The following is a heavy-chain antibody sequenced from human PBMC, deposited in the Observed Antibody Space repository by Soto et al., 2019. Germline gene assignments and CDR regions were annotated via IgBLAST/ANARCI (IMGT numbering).Heavy chain of an antibody. CDR1: GASVNSGGYY. D-gene: IGHD3-10*01. CDR2: IYFSGST. J-gene: IGHJ4*02. CDR3: ASGDAWGVIFAS. Sequence: QVQLQESGPGLVQPSQTLSLTCTVSGASVNSGGYYWSWLRQLPGKGLEWIGYIYFSGSTYYNPSLESRVAISLDTAQNQFSLKLSSVIVADTAAYSCASGDAWGVIFASWGQGTLVTVS. V-gene: IGHV4-31*03.